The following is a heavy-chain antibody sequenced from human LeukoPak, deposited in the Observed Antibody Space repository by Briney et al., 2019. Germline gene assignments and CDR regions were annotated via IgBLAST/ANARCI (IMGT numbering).Heavy chain of an antibody. CDR3: SKDLSAAAGTGFDY. J-gene: IGHJ4*02. CDR2: ISYGGSNK. D-gene: IGHD6-13*01. Sequence: GGSLRLSCAASGFTFSNYCIHWVRQAPGKGLEWVAFISYGGSNKYYADSVQGRFTIARENSKKALHLQMNSLRVEDTALYCCSKDLSAAAGTGFDYWGRGTLVTVS. CDR1: GFTFSNYC. V-gene: IGHV3-30*02.